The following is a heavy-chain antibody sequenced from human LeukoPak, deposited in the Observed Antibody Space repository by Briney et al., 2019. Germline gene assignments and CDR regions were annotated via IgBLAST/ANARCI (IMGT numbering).Heavy chain of an antibody. CDR1: GFTFTSHA. CDR3: ARGAQYDFWSGYSH. V-gene: IGHV3-20*04. Sequence: GGSLRLSCAASGFTFTSHAVSWVRQAPGKGLEWVSGINWNGGSTGYADSVKGRFTISRDNAKNSLYLQMNSLRAEDTALYYCARGAQYDFWSGYSHWGQGTLVTVSS. CDR2: INWNGGST. J-gene: IGHJ4*02. D-gene: IGHD3-3*01.